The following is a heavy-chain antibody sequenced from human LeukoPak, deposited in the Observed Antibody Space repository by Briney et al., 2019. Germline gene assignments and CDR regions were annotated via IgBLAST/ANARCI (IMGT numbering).Heavy chain of an antibody. CDR3: AKDLSGSFDY. D-gene: IGHD2/OR15-2a*01. CDR2: ISYDGSNK. CDR1: GFTFSSYA. J-gene: IGHJ4*02. V-gene: IGHV3-30-3*01. Sequence: GGSLRLSCAASGFTFSSYAMHWVRQAPGKGPEWVAVISYDGSNKYYADSVKGRFTISRDNSKNTLYLQMNSLRAEDTAVYYCAKDLSGSFDYWGQGTLVTVSS.